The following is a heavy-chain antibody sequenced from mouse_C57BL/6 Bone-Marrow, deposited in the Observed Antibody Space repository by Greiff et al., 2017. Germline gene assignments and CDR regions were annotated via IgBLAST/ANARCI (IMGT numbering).Heavy chain of an antibody. CDR1: GFNIKDDY. Sequence: LHHSGAELVRPGASVKLSCTASGFNIKDDYMHWVKQRPEQGLEWIGWIDPENGDTEYASKFQGKATITADTSSNTAYLQLSSLTSEDTAVYYCTTITTVVAYYFDYWGQGTTLTVSS. V-gene: IGHV14-4*01. CDR2: IDPENGDT. J-gene: IGHJ2*01. CDR3: TTITTVVAYYFDY. D-gene: IGHD1-1*01.